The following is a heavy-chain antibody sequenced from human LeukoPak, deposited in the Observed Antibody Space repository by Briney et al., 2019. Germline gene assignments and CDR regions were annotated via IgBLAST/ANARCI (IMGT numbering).Heavy chain of an antibody. CDR1: GGFISTFH. CDR2: MDYSGRT. J-gene: IGHJ4*02. CDR3: ARWSGSSGPFDY. Sequence: SETLSLTCTVSGGFISTFHCSWIRQPPGKGLEWIGYMDYSGRTKYISSLKSRITMTVDTSKNQFSLRLSSVTAADTAVYYCARWSGSSGPFDYWGQGTLVTVSS. V-gene: IGHV4-59*01. D-gene: IGHD3-3*01.